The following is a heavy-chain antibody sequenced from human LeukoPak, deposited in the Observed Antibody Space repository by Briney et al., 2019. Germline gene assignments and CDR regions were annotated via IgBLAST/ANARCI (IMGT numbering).Heavy chain of an antibody. J-gene: IGHJ4*02. D-gene: IGHD3-10*01. CDR1: GYTFTSYG. Sequence: SVKVSCKASGYTFTSYGLSWVRQARGQGLEWMGWISAYNGNTNYAQKLQGRVTMTTDTSTSTAYMELRSLRSDDTAVYYCARVQESFGEFPSDYWGQGTLVTVSS. CDR2: ISAYNGNT. V-gene: IGHV1-18*01. CDR3: ARVQESFGEFPSDY.